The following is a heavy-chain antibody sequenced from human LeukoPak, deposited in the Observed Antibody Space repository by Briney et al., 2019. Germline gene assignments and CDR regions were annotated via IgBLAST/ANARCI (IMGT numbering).Heavy chain of an antibody. J-gene: IGHJ4*02. CDR2: INHSGST. V-gene: IGHV4-30-2*01. D-gene: IGHD2-15*01. CDR3: ARGRDWDCSGGSCFFDY. Sequence: SQTLSLTCTVSGGSISSGGYYWSWIRQPPGKGLEWIGEINHSGSTNYNPSLKSRVTISVDTSKNQFSLKLSSVTAADTAVYYCARGRDWDCSGGSCFFDYWGQGTLVTVSS. CDR1: GGSISSGGYY.